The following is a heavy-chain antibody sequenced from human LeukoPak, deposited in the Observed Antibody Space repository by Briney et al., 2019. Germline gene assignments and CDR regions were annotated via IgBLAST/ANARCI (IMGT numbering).Heavy chain of an antibody. D-gene: IGHD5-18*01. CDR1: GGSISSSSYY. Sequence: PSETLSLTCTVSGGSISSSSYYWGWIRQPPGKGLEWIGSIYYSGNTYYNPSLKSQVTISVDTSKNQFSLKLSSVTAADTAVYYCARARREYSYGYRPNEMGHYFDHWGQGTLVTVSS. V-gene: IGHV4-39*07. J-gene: IGHJ4*02. CDR3: ARARREYSYGYRPNEMGHYFDH. CDR2: IYYSGNT.